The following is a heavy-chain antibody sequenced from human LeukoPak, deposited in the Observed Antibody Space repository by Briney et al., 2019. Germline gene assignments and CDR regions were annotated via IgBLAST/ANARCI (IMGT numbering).Heavy chain of an antibody. Sequence: AGSLRLSCAASGFTFSSYAMHWVCHPPAKGLDWEAVVSNYGSNKNYPDSLKSRLITSKDNSKNALYLQMNSLRADDTAVYYGARNNPRWDAFDIWGQGTMVTVS. J-gene: IGHJ3*02. CDR2: VSNYGSNK. D-gene: IGHD1-14*01. CDR3: ARNNPRWDAFDI. CDR1: GFTFSSYA. V-gene: IGHV3-30*04.